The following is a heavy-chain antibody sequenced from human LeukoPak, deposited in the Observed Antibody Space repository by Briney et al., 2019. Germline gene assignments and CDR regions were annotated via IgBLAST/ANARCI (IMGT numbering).Heavy chain of an antibody. J-gene: IGHJ3*01. CDR2: IYSGGST. CDR1: GFTVSSNY. D-gene: IGHD2-2*02. Sequence: GGSLRLSCAASGFTVSSNYMSWVRQAPGKGLEWVSVIYSGGSTYYADSVKGRFTISRDNSKNTLYLQMNSLRAEDTAVYYCASHCSSTSCYTGGVWGRGTMVTVSS. CDR3: ASHCSSTSCYTGGV. V-gene: IGHV3-53*01.